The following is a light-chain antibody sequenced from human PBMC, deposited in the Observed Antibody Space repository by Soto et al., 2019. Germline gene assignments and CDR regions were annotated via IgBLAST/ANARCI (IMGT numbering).Light chain of an antibody. CDR1: SSDVGGYNY. CDR2: EVS. V-gene: IGLV2-14*01. Sequence: QSVLTQPASVSGSPGQSITISCTGTSSDVGGYNYVSWYQQHPGKAPKLMIYEVSNRPSGVSNRFSGSKSGNTASLTISGIQAEDEADYYCSSYTSSSTVYVFGTGTKVNVL. J-gene: IGLJ1*01. CDR3: SSYTSSSTVYV.